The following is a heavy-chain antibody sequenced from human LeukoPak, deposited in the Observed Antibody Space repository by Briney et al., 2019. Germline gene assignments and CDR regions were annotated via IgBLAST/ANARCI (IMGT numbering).Heavy chain of an antibody. J-gene: IGHJ4*02. CDR1: GGSISSDNW. Sequence: SETLSLTCAVSGGSISSDNWWSWVRQPPGKGLEWIGEIYHSGSTNYNPFLESRVTISVDKSKNHFSLKLSSVTAADMAVYYCARAGFKAAGPFSYWGQGTLVTVSS. V-gene: IGHV4-4*02. CDR2: IYHSGST. D-gene: IGHD6-13*01. CDR3: ARAGFKAAGPFSY.